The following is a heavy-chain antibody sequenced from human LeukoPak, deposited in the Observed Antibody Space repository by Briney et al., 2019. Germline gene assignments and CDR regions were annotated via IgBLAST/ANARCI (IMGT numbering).Heavy chain of an antibody. V-gene: IGHV4-59*01. Sequence: SETLSLTCTVSGGSIGSYYWNWIRQPPGKGLEWIGYIHYSGSTNHNASLKSRVTISVDTSKNQFSLKLSSVTAADTAVYCCARDGVAGGFDYWGQGTLVTVSS. CDR1: GGSIGSYY. CDR2: IHYSGST. CDR3: ARDGVAGGFDY. J-gene: IGHJ4*02. D-gene: IGHD6-19*01.